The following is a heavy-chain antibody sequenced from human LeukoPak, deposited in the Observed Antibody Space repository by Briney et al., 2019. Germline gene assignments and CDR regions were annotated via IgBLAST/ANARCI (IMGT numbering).Heavy chain of an antibody. J-gene: IGHJ4*02. CDR2: IYYRGNP. D-gene: IGHD3-10*01. CDR3: ARLKEGIDY. V-gene: IGHV4-39*01. Sequence: PSETLSLTCAVSGGSISGSSYFWGWIRRPPGKGLGWIGSIYYRGNPYSNPSLKSRVTISVDTYKNQCALKLSSVTAADTAVYYCARLKEGIDYWGQGTLVTVSS. CDR1: GGSISGSSYF.